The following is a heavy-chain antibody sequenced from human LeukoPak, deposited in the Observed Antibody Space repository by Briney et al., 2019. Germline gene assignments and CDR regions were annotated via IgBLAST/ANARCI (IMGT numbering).Heavy chain of an antibody. D-gene: IGHD2-15*01. V-gene: IGHV1-18*01. CDR1: GYTFTSYG. J-gene: IGHJ5*01. CDR3: ARLRGGVGPCSGGTCPDWFDS. CDR2: ISAYNGNT. Sequence: ASVKVSCKASGYTFTSYGISWVRQAPGQGLEWMGWISAYNGNTNYAQKLQGRVTMTTDTSTSTAYMELRSLRYDDTAVYYCARLRGGVGPCSGGTCPDWFDSWGQGTMVIVSS.